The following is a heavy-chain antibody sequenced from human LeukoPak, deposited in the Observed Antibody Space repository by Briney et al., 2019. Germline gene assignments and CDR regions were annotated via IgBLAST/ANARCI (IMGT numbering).Heavy chain of an antibody. CDR2: IYYGGST. V-gene: IGHV4-59*01. CDR3: ASSYDYGSGSYYGLVYFDY. D-gene: IGHD3-10*01. J-gene: IGHJ4*02. Sequence: PSETLSLTCTVSGGSISGDYWSWIRQPPGKGLEWIGDIYYGGSTNYNPSLKSRATISVDTSKNQFSLKLSSVTAADTAVYYWASSYDYGSGSYYGLVYFDYWGQGTLVTVSS. CDR1: GGSISGDY.